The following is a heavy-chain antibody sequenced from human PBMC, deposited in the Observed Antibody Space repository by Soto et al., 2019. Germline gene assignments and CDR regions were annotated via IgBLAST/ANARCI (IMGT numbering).Heavy chain of an antibody. D-gene: IGHD6-13*01. Sequence: SVKVSCKASGGTFSSYAISWVRQAPGQGLEWMGGIIPIFGTANCAQKFQGRVTITADESTSTAYMELSSLRSEDTAVYYCTRGPFRIAAAGTYFDYWGQGTLVTVSS. V-gene: IGHV1-69*13. CDR1: GGTFSSYA. CDR3: TRGPFRIAAAGTYFDY. J-gene: IGHJ4*02. CDR2: IIPIFGTA.